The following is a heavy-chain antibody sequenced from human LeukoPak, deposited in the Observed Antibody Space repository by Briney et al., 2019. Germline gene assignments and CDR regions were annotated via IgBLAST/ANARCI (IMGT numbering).Heavy chain of an antibody. CDR2: ISGSGGST. D-gene: IGHD4-17*01. V-gene: IGHV3-23*01. Sequence: PGGSLRLSCAASGFTFSSYAMSWVRQAPGKGLEWVTAISGSGGSTYYADSVKGRFTISRDNSKNTLYLQMNSLRAEDTAVYYCAKDLWLYGDYAVFDYWGQGTLVTVSS. J-gene: IGHJ4*02. CDR1: GFTFSSYA. CDR3: AKDLWLYGDYAVFDY.